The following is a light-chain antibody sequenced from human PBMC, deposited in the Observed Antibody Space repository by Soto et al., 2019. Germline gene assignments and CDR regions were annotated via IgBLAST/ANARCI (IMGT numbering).Light chain of an antibody. CDR1: QGIRSD. CDR2: AAS. CDR3: LQDYKYPRT. Sequence: AIQMTQSPSSLSASVGDRVTMSCRASQGIRSDLGWYQQKPGKAPKLLIYAASTLQSGVPSRFSGSGSGTDFTLTISSLQPADLATYYCLQDYKYPRTFGQGTKVEIK. V-gene: IGKV1-6*02. J-gene: IGKJ1*01.